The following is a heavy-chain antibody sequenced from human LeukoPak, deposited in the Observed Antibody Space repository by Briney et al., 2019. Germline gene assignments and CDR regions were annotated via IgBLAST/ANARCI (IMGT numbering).Heavy chain of an antibody. Sequence: GGSLRLSCAASEFTFSTYAISWVRQAPGKGLEWVSAVSDSGSSTYYADSVKGRFTISRDNSKNRLYLQMNSLRADDTAVYYCRKVVICSSGWYDWRQGTLVTVSS. J-gene: IGHJ4*02. CDR1: EFTFSTYA. D-gene: IGHD6-13*01. CDR3: RKVVICSSGWYD. CDR2: VSDSGSST. V-gene: IGHV3-23*01.